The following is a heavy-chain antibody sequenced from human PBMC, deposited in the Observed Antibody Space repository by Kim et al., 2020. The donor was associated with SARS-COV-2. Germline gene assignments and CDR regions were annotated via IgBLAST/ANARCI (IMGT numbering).Heavy chain of an antibody. Sequence: STNTTPSLQSRVTRSVDTSKNQFSLKLSSVTAADTAVYYCARGFRGPFDYWGQGTLVTVSS. CDR3: ARGFRGPFDY. CDR2: ST. J-gene: IGHJ4*02. V-gene: IGHV4-34*13.